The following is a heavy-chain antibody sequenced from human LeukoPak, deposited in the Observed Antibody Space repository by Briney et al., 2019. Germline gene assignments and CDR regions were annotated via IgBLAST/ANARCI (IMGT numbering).Heavy chain of an antibody. V-gene: IGHV4-59*01. Sequence: SETLSLTCTVSGGSISSYYWSWIRQPPGKGLEWIGYIYYSGSTNCNPSLKSRVTISVDTSKNQFSLKLSSVTAADTAVYYCARGNWYFDLRGRGTLVTVSS. CDR2: IYYSGST. CDR1: GGSISSYY. J-gene: IGHJ2*01. CDR3: ARGNWYFDL.